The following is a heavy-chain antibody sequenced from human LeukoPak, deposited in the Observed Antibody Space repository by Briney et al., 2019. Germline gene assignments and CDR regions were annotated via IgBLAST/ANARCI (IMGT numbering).Heavy chain of an antibody. CDR1: GFTFSSHA. V-gene: IGHV3-23*01. CDR3: ARHGSWSFDY. J-gene: IGHJ4*02. D-gene: IGHD6-13*01. CDR2: ITSGSGSNV. Sequence: GGSLRLSCAASGFTFSSHAMSWVRQAPGKGLEWVSAITSGSGSNVYYTDSLKGRFTISRDNSKNTLYLKMSSLRAEDTAVYYCARHGSWSFDYWGQGTLVTVSA.